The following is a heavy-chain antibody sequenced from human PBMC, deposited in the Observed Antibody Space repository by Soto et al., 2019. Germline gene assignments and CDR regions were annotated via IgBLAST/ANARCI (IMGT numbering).Heavy chain of an antibody. CDR3: VHRRDGYNSAFFDY. J-gene: IGHJ4*02. V-gene: IGHV1-69*01. CDR1: GGTFSSYA. D-gene: IGHD5-12*01. CDR2: IIRIFHTA. Sequence: QVQLVQSGAEVKKPGSSVKVSCKASGGTFSSYAFSWVRQGPGLGLEWMGGIIRIFHTATYAQKFQGRVTITADESTSTAYMELISLTSDDTAVYYCVHRRDGYNSAFFDYWGQGTLVTVSS.